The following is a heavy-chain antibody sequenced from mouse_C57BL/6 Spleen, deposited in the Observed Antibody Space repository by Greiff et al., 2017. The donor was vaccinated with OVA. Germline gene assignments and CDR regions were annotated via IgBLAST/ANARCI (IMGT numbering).Heavy chain of an antibody. Sequence: ESGPGLVKPSQSLSLTCSVTGYSITSGYYWNWIRQFPGNKLEWMGYISYDGSNNYNPSLKNRISITRDTSKNQFFLKLNSVTTEDTATYHCARDYGSSYVRYFDYWGQGTTLTVSS. J-gene: IGHJ2*01. D-gene: IGHD1-1*01. CDR1: GYSITSGYY. CDR3: ARDYGSSYVRYFDY. V-gene: IGHV3-6*01. CDR2: ISYDGSN.